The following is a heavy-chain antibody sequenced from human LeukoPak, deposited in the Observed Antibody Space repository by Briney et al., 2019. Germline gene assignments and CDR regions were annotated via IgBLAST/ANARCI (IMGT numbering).Heavy chain of an antibody. V-gene: IGHV1-58*02. CDR3: VSSYYYDSSGYFDY. J-gene: IGHJ4*02. Sequence: GASVKVSCKASGFTFTSSAMQWVRQARGQRLEWIGWIVVGSGNTNYAQKFQERVTITRDMSTSTAYMELSSLRSEDTAVYYCVSSYYYDSSGYFDYWGQGTLVTVSS. CDR1: GFTFTSSA. D-gene: IGHD3-22*01. CDR2: IVVGSGNT.